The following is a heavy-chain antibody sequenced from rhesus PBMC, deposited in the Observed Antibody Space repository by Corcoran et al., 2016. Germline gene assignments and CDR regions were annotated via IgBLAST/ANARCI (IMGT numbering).Heavy chain of an antibody. Sequence: QVQLQQWGEGLVKPSETLSLTCAVYGGSVSGYWWGWIRQPPGKGLEWIGRIRSGGSTNNNPSLNSRVTISIDTSKNQFSLKLSSVTAADTAVYYCARLSGSGYSNYWYFDIWGPGTPITISS. D-gene: IGHD2-21*01. CDR2: IRSGGST. CDR3: ARLSGSGYSNYWYFDI. V-gene: IGHV4-160*01. J-gene: IGHJ2*01. CDR1: GGSVSGYW.